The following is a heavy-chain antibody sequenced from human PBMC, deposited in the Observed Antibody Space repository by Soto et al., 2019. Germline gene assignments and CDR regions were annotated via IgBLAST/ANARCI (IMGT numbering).Heavy chain of an antibody. CDR2: INDSGST. J-gene: IGHJ6*03. CDR1: GGTFSGYY. D-gene: IGHD3-10*01. Sequence: QVQLQQWGAGLLKPSETLSLTCAVYGGTFSGYYWSWIRQPPGQGIERIGEINDSGSTNHNPSLKSRVTILVDTPKNQFSLKLSSVSAADPAVYSCARGLLVWFGEVSRGGGYYYYMDVWGKGTTVTVSS. CDR3: ARGLLVWFGEVSRGGGYYYYMDV. V-gene: IGHV4-34*01.